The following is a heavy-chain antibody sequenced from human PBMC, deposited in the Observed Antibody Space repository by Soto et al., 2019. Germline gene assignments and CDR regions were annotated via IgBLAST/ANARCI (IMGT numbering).Heavy chain of an antibody. CDR1: GFTFSSDG. CDR2: ITYDGSNK. Sequence: PGGSLRLSCGASGFTFSSDGMHWVRQAPGKGLEWVAVITYDGSNKFYADSVKGRFTISRDNSKNTLWLQMNSLRAEDTAVYYCAKDVGTTVSSLITSDAFDIWGQGTKVTVSS. CDR3: AKDVGTTVSSLITSDAFDI. J-gene: IGHJ3*02. D-gene: IGHD4-17*01. V-gene: IGHV3-30*18.